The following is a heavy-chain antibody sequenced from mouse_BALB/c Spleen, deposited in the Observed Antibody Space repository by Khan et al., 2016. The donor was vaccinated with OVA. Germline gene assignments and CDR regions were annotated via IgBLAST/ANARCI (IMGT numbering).Heavy chain of an antibody. D-gene: IGHD1-1*02. CDR3: AKHIWSPYYGMDY. J-gene: IGHJ4*01. CDR2: IWGGGST. Sequence: VQLQESGPGLVAPSQSLSITCTVSGFSLTDHGVSWIRQPPGKGLEWLGVIWGGGSTYYNSVLKSRLSISKDNSKSQVFLKMNSLQTDDTAMYYCAKHIWSPYYGMDYWGQGTSVTVSS. CDR1: GFSLTDHG. V-gene: IGHV2-6-5*01.